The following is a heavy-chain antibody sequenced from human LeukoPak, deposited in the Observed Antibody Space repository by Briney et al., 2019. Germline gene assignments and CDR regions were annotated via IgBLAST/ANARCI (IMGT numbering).Heavy chain of an antibody. D-gene: IGHD6-13*01. J-gene: IGHJ4*02. CDR2: INHSGST. CDR1: GGSFSGYY. V-gene: IGHV4-34*01. CDR3: ARHIAGDIAAAEE. Sequence: SETLSLTCAVYGGSFSGYYWSWIRQPPGKGLEWIGEINHSGSTNYNPSLKSRVTISVDTSKNQFSLKLSSVTAADTAVYYCARHIAGDIAAAEEWGQGTLVTVSS.